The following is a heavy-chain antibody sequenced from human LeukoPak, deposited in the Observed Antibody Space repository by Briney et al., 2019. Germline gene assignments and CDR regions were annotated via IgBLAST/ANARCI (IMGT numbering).Heavy chain of an antibody. CDR1: GGSISSYY. Sequence: SETLSLTCTVSGGSISSYYWSWIRQPPGKGLEWIGYIYYSGSTNYNPSLKSRVTISVDTSKNQFSLKLSSVTAADTAVYYCARVPARYYFDYWGQGTLVTVSS. CDR3: ARVPARYYFDY. D-gene: IGHD2-15*01. V-gene: IGHV4-59*01. CDR2: IYYSGST. J-gene: IGHJ4*02.